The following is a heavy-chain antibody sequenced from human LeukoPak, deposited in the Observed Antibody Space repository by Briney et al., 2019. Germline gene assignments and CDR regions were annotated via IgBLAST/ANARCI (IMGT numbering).Heavy chain of an antibody. CDR2: IYHSGKT. CDR1: SGSITSNY. D-gene: IGHD3-22*01. J-gene: IGHJ3*02. V-gene: IGHV4-59*12. Sequence: SETLSLTCTVSSGSITSNYWSWIRQSPGKGLKWIGYIYHSGKTNYNPSLKSRVTISIDTSKNLFSLNLASVTAADTAVYYCASAPTINYYDSSSSYYCGPDAFDSWGEGTLVTV. CDR3: ASAPTINYYDSSSSYYCGPDAFDS.